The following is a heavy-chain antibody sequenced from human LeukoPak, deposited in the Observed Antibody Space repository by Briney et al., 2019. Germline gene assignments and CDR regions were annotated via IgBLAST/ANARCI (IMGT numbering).Heavy chain of an antibody. J-gene: IGHJ5*02. CDR2: IYSGGRT. Sequence: PGGSLRLSCAASGFNVNSNYMSWVRQAPGKGLEWVSVIYSGGRTYYVDSVKGRFIISRDNSKNTLYLQMNSLRAEDTAVYYCARALARLSWFDPWGQGTLVTVSS. CDR3: ARALARLSWFDP. D-gene: IGHD6-6*01. V-gene: IGHV3-53*01. CDR1: GFNVNSNY.